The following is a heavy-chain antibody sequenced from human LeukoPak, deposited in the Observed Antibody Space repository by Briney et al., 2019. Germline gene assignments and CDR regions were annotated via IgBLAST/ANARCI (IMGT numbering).Heavy chain of an antibody. V-gene: IGHV3-23*01. Sequence: PGGSLRLSCAASGFTFSSYGMSWVRQAPGKGLEWVSAISGSGGSTYYADSVKGRFTISRDNSKNTLYLQMNSLRAEDTAVYYCAKEGSDYYYYYMDVWGKGTTVTISS. CDR2: ISGSGGST. D-gene: IGHD2-15*01. J-gene: IGHJ6*03. CDR1: GFTFSSYG. CDR3: AKEGSDYYYYYMDV.